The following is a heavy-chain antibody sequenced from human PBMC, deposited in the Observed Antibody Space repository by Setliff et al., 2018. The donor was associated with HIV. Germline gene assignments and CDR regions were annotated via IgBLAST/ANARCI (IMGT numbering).Heavy chain of an antibody. CDR1: GGSISSYY. D-gene: IGHD6-13*01. V-gene: IGHV4-4*07. J-gene: IGHJ4*01. CDR3: ARDEGRATGSWWDQSASWYLDY. CDR2: ISAAGTI. Sequence: SETLSLTCTVSGGSISSYYWSWIRQPAGKRLEFIGRISAAGTINCNPSLRSRVTLSVDTSENQFSLTVNSVTAADTAMYFCARDEGRATGSWWDQSASWYLDYWGHGILVTVSS.